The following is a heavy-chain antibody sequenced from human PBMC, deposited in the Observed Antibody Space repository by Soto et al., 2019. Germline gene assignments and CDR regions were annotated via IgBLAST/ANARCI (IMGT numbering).Heavy chain of an antibody. Sequence: VQLVESGGGVVQPGTSLRLSCTASRFSFHSYGMHWVRQAPGTGLEWVAVISYDGSNKYYADSVKGRFTISRDNSKNTLYLQMDSLRPEDPAVYHRTTVTAVGARWCGLHTIGPLDYWGQGALVTVSS. CDR3: TTVTAVGARWCGLHTIGPLDY. CDR2: ISYDGSNK. V-gene: IGHV3-30*03. CDR1: RFSFHSYG. D-gene: IGHD3-10*01. J-gene: IGHJ4*02.